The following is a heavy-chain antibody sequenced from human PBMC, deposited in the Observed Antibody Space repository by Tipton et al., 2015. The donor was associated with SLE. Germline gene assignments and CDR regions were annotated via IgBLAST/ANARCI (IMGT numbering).Heavy chain of an antibody. V-gene: IGHV3-66*02. J-gene: IGHJ3*02. CDR1: GFDVNSYY. CDR3: ARESPPSGFWSGYYFEYAFTM. Sequence: SLRLSCAASGFDVNSYYMSWVRQAPGKGLQWVSVMYPGGSTHYADSVKGRFAISRDTSRNTLYLQMNSLRAEDTAVYYCARESPPSGFWSGYYFEYAFTMWGQGTKVTVSS. CDR2: MYPGGST. D-gene: IGHD3-3*01.